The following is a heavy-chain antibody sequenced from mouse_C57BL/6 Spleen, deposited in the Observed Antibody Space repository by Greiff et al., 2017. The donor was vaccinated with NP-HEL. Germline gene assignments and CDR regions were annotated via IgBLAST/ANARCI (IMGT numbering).Heavy chain of an antibody. CDR1: GFNIKDYY. J-gene: IGHJ3*01. CDR2: IDPEDGDT. CDR3: TGSSLRTWFAY. V-gene: IGHV14-1*01. Sequence: VQLQQSGAELVRPGASVKLSCTASGFNIKDYYMHWVKQRPEQGLEWIGRIDPEDGDTDYAPKFQGKATMTADTSSNTAYLQLSSLTSEDTAVYYCTGSSLRTWFAYWGQGTLVTVSA. D-gene: IGHD1-1*01.